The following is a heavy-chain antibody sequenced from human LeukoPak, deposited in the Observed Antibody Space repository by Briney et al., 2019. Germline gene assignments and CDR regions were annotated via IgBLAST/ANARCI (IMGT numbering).Heavy chain of an antibody. V-gene: IGHV4-59*08. CDR2: THYSGST. CDR3: ATSVGYHGSKNAFDV. Sequence: SETLSLTCSVSGGSISSYFWTWIRQPPGKRLEWIGNTHYSGSTNYNPSLKGRVSISLDTSKNGFSLELTSVTAADTAVYYCATSVGYHGSKNAFDVWGLGTMVTVPS. J-gene: IGHJ3*01. CDR1: GGSISSYF. D-gene: IGHD2-15*01.